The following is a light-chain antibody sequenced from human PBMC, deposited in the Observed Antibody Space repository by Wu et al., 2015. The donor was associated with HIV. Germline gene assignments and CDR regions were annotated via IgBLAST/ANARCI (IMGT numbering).Light chain of an antibody. CDR1: ESVTNNY. V-gene: IGKV3-20*01. CDR3: QQYGSPPWT. CDR2: GAS. Sequence: EIVLTQSPGTLSLSPGERATLSCRASESVTNNYLAWYQQKAGQAPRLLMYGASSRATDIPDRFSGSGSGTDFSLTIGRLEPEDSAGYYCQQYGSPPWTFGQGTKVEIK. J-gene: IGKJ1*01.